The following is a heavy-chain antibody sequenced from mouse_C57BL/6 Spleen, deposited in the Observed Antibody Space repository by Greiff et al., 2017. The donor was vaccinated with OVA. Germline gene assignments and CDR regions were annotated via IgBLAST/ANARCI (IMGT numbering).Heavy chain of an antibody. J-gene: IGHJ3*01. CDR1: GFSFNTYA. V-gene: IGHV10-1*01. CDR2: IRSKSNNYAT. CDR3: VRQDYDAWFAY. Sequence: DVKLQESGGGLVQPKGSLKLSCAASGFSFNTYAMNWVRQAPGKGLEWVARIRSKSNNYATYYADSVKDRFTISRDDSESMLYLQMNNLKTEDTAMYYCVRQDYDAWFAYWGQGTLVTVSA. D-gene: IGHD2-4*01.